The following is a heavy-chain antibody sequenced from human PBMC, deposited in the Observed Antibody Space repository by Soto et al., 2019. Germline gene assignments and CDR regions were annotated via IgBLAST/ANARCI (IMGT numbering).Heavy chain of an antibody. V-gene: IGHV4-59*08. CDR3: ASRSTGYWYFDL. D-gene: IGHD4-17*01. Sequence: QVQLQESGPGLVKPSETLSLTCTVSGDSISSDYWSWIRQPPGKGLEWIGYIYNSGSTKYNPSLKGRVTISADTSKNQFSLKVSSVTAAETAVYYCASRSTGYWYFDLWGRGTLVTVSS. CDR1: GDSISSDY. J-gene: IGHJ2*01. CDR2: IYNSGST.